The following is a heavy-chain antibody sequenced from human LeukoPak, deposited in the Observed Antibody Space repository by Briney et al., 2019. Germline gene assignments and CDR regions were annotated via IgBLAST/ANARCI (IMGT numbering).Heavy chain of an antibody. CDR2: IWYDGSNK. CDR3: AKGLSGLSGDVDY. Sequence: PGGSLRPSCAASGFTFSSYGMHWVRQAPGKGLEWVAVIWYDGSNKYYAGSVKGRFTISRDNSKNTLYLQMNSLRAEDTAVYYCAKGLSGLSGDVDYWGQGTLVTVSS. J-gene: IGHJ4*02. V-gene: IGHV3-33*06. CDR1: GFTFSSYG. D-gene: IGHD1-26*01.